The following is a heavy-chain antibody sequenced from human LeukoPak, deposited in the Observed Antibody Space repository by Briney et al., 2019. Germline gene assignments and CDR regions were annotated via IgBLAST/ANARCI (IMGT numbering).Heavy chain of an antibody. CDR1: GGSINY. J-gene: IGHJ4*02. Sequence: SETLSLTCTVSGGSINYGGWIRQPPGKGLEWIGYISSSGTTYYNPSLRSRITISVDSSKSQFSLNLSSVTASDTAVYYCAGVGNGGYGGFDYWGQGTLVTVSS. CDR3: AGVGNGGYGGFDY. V-gene: IGHV4-30-4*08. CDR2: ISSSGTT. D-gene: IGHD5-12*01.